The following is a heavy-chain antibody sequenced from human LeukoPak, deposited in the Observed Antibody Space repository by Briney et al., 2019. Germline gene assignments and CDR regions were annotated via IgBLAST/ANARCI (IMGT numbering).Heavy chain of an antibody. J-gene: IGHJ3*02. V-gene: IGHV3-30*04. D-gene: IGHD5-12*01. CDR1: GFTFSSYA. CDR2: ISYDGSNK. CDR3: ARDKGYSGYDRASAFDI. Sequence: GRSLRLSCAASGFTFSSYAMHWVRQAPGKGLEWVAVISYDGSNKYYADSVKGRFTISRDNSKNTLYLQMNSLRAEDTAVYYCARDKGYSGYDRASAFDIRGQGTMVTVSS.